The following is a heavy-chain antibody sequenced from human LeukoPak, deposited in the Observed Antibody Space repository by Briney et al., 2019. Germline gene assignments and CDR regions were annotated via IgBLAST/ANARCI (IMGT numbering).Heavy chain of an antibody. D-gene: IGHD5-18*01. CDR2: IQYDGSNK. Sequence: GGSLRLSCAASGFTFSKYDMHWVRQAPGKGLEWVAFIQYDGSNKYYADSVKGRFTISRDNAKNSLYLQMNSLRAEDTAVYYCARNPGSLGTAMVQTGMDVWGQGTTVTVSS. J-gene: IGHJ6*02. V-gene: IGHV3-30*02. CDR3: ARNPGSLGTAMVQTGMDV. CDR1: GFTFSKYD.